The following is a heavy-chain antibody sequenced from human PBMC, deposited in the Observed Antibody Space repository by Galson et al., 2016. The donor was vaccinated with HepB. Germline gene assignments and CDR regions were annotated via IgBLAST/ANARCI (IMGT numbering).Heavy chain of an antibody. CDR1: GFTFSTYG. J-gene: IGHJ6*02. CDR2: ISYDGSNK. D-gene: IGHD1-26*01. Sequence: SLRLSCAASGFTFSTYGMHWVRQAPGKGLEWVAAISYDGSNKKYADSVKGRFTISRDTSKNTLYLQMNSLTAEDTAVYLCAKDGYRGSYRDYYGMDVWGQGTTVTVSS. V-gene: IGHV3-30*18. CDR3: AKDGYRGSYRDYYGMDV.